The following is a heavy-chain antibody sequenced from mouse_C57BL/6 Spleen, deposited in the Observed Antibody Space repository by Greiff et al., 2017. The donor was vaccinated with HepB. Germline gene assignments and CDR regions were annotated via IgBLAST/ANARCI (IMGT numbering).Heavy chain of an antibody. J-gene: IGHJ3*01. CDR1: GYTFTEYT. Sequence: QVQLQQSGAELVKPGASVKLSCKASGYTFTEYTIHWVKQRSGQGLEWIGWFYPGSGSIKYNEKFKDKATLTADKSSSTVYMELSRLTSEDSAVYFCARHEGRGRKDYSSYWFAYWGQGTLVTVSA. CDR2: FYPGSGSI. V-gene: IGHV1-62-2*01. CDR3: ARHEGRGRKDYSSYWFAY. D-gene: IGHD2-5*01.